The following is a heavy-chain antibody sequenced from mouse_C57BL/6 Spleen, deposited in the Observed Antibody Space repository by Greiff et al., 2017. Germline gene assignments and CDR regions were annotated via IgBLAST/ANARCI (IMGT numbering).Heavy chain of an antibody. Sequence: QVQLKESGPELVKPGASVKISCKASGYTFTDYYINWVKQRPGQGLEWIGWIFPGSGSTYYNEKFKGKATLTVDKSSSTAYMLLSGLTSEDSAVYFCAREVYSNCDGFAYWGQGTLVTVSA. CDR2: IFPGSGST. D-gene: IGHD2-5*01. V-gene: IGHV1-75*01. CDR1: GYTFTDYY. J-gene: IGHJ3*01. CDR3: AREVYSNCDGFAY.